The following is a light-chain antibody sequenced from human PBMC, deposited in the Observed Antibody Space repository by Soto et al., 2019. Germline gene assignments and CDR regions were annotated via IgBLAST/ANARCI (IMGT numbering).Light chain of an antibody. CDR3: QQYNNWPRT. CDR2: GAS. CDR1: QSVRNN. V-gene: IGKV3-15*01. Sequence: EIVMTQSPATLSVSPGERATLSCRASQSVRNNLAWYQQKPGQAPRLLISGASTRATCIPARFSGSGSGTELTLTISSLQSEDFAVYYCQQYNNWPRTFGQGSKVEIK. J-gene: IGKJ1*01.